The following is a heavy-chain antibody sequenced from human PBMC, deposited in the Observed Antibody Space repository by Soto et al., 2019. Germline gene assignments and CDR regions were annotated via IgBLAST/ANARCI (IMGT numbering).Heavy chain of an antibody. CDR1: CGNSSDLD. CDR2: IYYSGST. Sequence: TVACGNSSDLDCRWIRQTPGKGLEWIGYIYYSGSTNYNPSLKSRVTISVDTSKNQFSLKLSSVTAADTAVYYCARAIAARGIYDVYYFMDVWRKGTTDT. J-gene: IGHJ6*03. D-gene: IGHD6-6*01. V-gene: IGHV4-59*11. CDR3: ARAIAARGIYDVYYFMDV.